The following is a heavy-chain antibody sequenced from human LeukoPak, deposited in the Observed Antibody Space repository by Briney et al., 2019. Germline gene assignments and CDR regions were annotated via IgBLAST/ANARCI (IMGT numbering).Heavy chain of an antibody. Sequence: SETLSLTCTVSGGSISSSSYYWGWIRQPPGKGLEWIGSIYYSGSTYYNPSLKSRVTISVDTSKNQFSLKLSSVTAADTAVYYCARLRRSCSSTSCPYYFDYWGQGTLVTVSS. J-gene: IGHJ4*02. V-gene: IGHV4-39*01. CDR2: IYYSGST. CDR1: GGSISSSSYY. CDR3: ARLRRSCSSTSCPYYFDY. D-gene: IGHD2-2*01.